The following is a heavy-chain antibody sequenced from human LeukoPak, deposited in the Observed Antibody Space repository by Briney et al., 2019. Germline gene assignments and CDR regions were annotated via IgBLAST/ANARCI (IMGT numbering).Heavy chain of an antibody. J-gene: IGHJ4*02. V-gene: IGHV4-39*01. D-gene: IGHD2-2*01. CDR2: IYYSGST. CDR1: GGSISSYY. CDR3: ARHVVAGRQMIYYFDQ. Sequence: PSETLSLTCTVSGGSISSYYWGWIRQPPGKGLEWIGSIYYSGSTYYNPSLKSRVTISVDTSKNQFSLKLSSVTAADTAVYYCARHVVAGRQMIYYFDQWGQGTLVTVSS.